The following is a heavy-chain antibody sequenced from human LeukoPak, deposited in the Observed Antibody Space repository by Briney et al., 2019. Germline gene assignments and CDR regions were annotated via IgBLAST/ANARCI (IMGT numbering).Heavy chain of an antibody. CDR1: GFTFSSHG. J-gene: IGHJ3*01. CDR2: IWYDGSNK. V-gene: IGHV3-33*01. D-gene: IGHD2-2*01. Sequence: PGRSLRLSCAASGFTFSSHGMHWVRQAPDKGLEWVAVIWYDGSNKYYADSVKGRFTISRDNSKNTLYMQMNSLRAEDTAVYYCARDGPSRNIVVVPAARNLAFDLWGQGTMVTVSS. CDR3: ARDGPSRNIVVVPAARNLAFDL.